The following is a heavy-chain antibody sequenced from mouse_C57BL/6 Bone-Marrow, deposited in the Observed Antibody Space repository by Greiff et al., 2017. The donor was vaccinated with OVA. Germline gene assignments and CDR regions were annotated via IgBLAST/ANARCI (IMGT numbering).Heavy chain of an antibody. D-gene: IGHD2-1*01. Sequence: EVQLQESGPGLVKPSQSLSLTCSVTGYSITSGYYWNWIRQFPGNKLEWMGYISYDGSNNYNPSLKNRISITRDTSKNQFFLKLNSVTTEDTATYYCARDLYPYYAMDYWGQGTSVTVSS. CDR3: ARDLYPYYAMDY. V-gene: IGHV3-6*01. CDR1: GYSITSGYY. CDR2: ISYDGSN. J-gene: IGHJ4*01.